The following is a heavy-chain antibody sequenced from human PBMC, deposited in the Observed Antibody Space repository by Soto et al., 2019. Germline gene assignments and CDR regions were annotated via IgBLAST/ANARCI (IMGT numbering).Heavy chain of an antibody. CDR2: ISAGNGNT. CDR3: ARDGLQVIRGDYYYYMDV. V-gene: IGHV1-3*01. CDR1: GYTFTNYA. Sequence: ASVKVSCKSSGYTFTNYAIHCVRQAPGQRLEWMGWISAGNGNTKYSQKFQGRVSIARDTSASTAYLDLSSLRSEDTAVYYCARDGLQVIRGDYYYYMDVWGKGTTVTVSS. D-gene: IGHD3-3*01. J-gene: IGHJ6*03.